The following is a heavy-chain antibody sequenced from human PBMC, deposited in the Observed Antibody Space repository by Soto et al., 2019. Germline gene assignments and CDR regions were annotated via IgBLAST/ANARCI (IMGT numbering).Heavy chain of an antibody. V-gene: IGHV4-39*02. CDR2: FFIGGNT. Sequence: SETLSRTCTVSGGSISSTTYYWGWMRQPPGKGLEWIASFFIGGNTYYNPSLKSRVTISVDTSKNQFSLKLSSVTAADTAVYYCARDRLERRKDTSHYYYYGMDVWGQGTTVTVS. J-gene: IGHJ6*02. CDR3: ARDRLERRKDTSHYYYYGMDV. CDR1: GGSISSTTYY. D-gene: IGHD1-1*01.